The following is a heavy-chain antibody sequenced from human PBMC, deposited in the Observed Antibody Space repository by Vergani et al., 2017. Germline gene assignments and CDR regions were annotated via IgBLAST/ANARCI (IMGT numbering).Heavy chain of an antibody. CDR1: GSSMSGYY. CDR2: IYTSGAT. D-gene: IGHD2-21*01. CDR3: ARDGGEYDKDALDV. J-gene: IGHJ3*01. Sequence: QVRLQESGPGLVKPSETLSLTCSVSGSSMSGYYWSWIRQPPGKELEWIGRIYTSGATNYNPSLRSRAIMSVDASKKQLSLKLTSVTAADTAVYYCARDGGEYDKDALDVWGQGTKVTVTS. V-gene: IGHV4-4*07.